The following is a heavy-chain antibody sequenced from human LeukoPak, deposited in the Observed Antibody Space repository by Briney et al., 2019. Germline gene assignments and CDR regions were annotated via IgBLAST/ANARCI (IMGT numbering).Heavy chain of an antibody. Sequence: SETLSLTCTVSGGSVSSGSYYWSWIRQPPGKGLEWIGYIYYSGSTNYNPSLKSRVTISVDTSKNQFSLKLSSVTAADTAVYYCARTRWLHRNFDYWGQGTLVTVSS. V-gene: IGHV4-61*01. CDR2: IYYSGST. D-gene: IGHD5-24*01. CDR3: ARTRWLHRNFDY. J-gene: IGHJ4*02. CDR1: GGSVSSGSYY.